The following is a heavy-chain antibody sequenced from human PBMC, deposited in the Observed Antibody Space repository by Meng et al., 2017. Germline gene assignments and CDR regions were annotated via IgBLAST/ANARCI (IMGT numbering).Heavy chain of an antibody. Sequence: EEQPWGTGGGCLRPEGSLMLSCGASGFTVSENYMSCVRQVPGKGLGLVSVIYSGGSTYYAKSVKGRFTSSRDNSKITLYLQMNVLRAEDTAVYYCARDCRYWGQGTLVTVSS. V-gene: IGHV3-53*02. CDR3: ARDCRY. CDR1: GFTVSENY. CDR2: IYSGGST. D-gene: IGHD2-15*01. J-gene: IGHJ4*02.